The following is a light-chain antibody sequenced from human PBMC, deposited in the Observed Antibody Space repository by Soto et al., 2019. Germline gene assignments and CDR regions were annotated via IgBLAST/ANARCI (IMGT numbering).Light chain of an antibody. CDR1: SSDVGGYNY. CDR3: SSYTSSSTL. J-gene: IGLJ1*01. V-gene: IGLV2-14*01. Sequence: QSVLTQPASVSGSPGQSITISCTGTSSDVGGYNYVSWYQQHPGKAPKLMIYEGSKRPSGVSNRFSGSKSGNTASLTISGLQAEDEADYYCSSYTSSSTLFGTGTKVTVL. CDR2: EGS.